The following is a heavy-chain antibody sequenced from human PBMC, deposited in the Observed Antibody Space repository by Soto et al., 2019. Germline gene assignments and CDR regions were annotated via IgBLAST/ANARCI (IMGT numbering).Heavy chain of an antibody. CDR1: GNSCSTSL. V-gene: IGHV5-51*01. J-gene: IGHJ5*02. CDR3: ERRPGSWFDP. Sequence: XESLKVSCKSSGNSCSTSLSGLVRQMPGKGLEWMGIIFPSDSDTRYSPSFQGQVTISVDKSISTAYLQWSSLKASDTAMYYCERRPGSWFDPWGQGTLVTVSS. D-gene: IGHD3-10*01. CDR2: IFPSDSDT.